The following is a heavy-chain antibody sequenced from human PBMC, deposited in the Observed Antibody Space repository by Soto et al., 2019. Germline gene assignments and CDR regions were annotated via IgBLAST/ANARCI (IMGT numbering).Heavy chain of an antibody. V-gene: IGHV4-34*01. J-gene: IGHJ4*02. CDR1: GGSFSGYY. CDR3: ARGRTLITGTSLDY. D-gene: IGHD1-20*01. CDR2: INHSGTT. Sequence: QVQLQQWGAGLLKPSETLSLTCAVYGGSFSGYYWTWIRQPPGKGLEWIGEINHSGTTNYKPSLRSRVTLSVDTSKNQLSLKVNSVTAADTAVYYCARGRTLITGTSLDYWGQGTLVTVSS.